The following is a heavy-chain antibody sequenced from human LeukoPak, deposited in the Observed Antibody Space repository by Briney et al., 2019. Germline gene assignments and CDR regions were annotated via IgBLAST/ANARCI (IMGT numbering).Heavy chain of an antibody. CDR3: ARYYYDILTGYYYFDY. CDR2: IYTSGST. CDR1: GGSISSGSYY. V-gene: IGHV4-61*02. J-gene: IGHJ4*02. D-gene: IGHD3-9*01. Sequence: SQTLSLTCTVSGGSISSGSYYWSWIRRPAGKGLEWIGRIYTSGSTNYNPSLKSRVTISVDTSKNQFSLKLSSVTAADTAVYYCARYYYDILTGYYYFDYWGQGTLVTVSS.